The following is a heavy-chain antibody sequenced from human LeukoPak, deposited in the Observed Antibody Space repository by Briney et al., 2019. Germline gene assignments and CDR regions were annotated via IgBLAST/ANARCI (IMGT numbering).Heavy chain of an antibody. CDR1: GGSISSYY. J-gene: IGHJ6*02. Sequence: SETLSLTCAASGGSISSYYWSWIRQPPGKGLEWVGYIYYSGSTNYNPSLKSRVTISLDTSKNQFSLKLSSVTAADTAVYYCARDHYYDSTGYGMDVWGQGTTVTVSS. D-gene: IGHD3-22*01. V-gene: IGHV4-59*01. CDR3: ARDHYYDSTGYGMDV. CDR2: IYYSGST.